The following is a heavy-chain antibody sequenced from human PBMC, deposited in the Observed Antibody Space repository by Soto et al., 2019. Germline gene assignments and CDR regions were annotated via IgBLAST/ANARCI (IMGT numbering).Heavy chain of an antibody. V-gene: IGHV1-24*01. CDR1: GYTLTELS. J-gene: IGHJ5*02. CDR2: FDPEDGET. CDR3: ATRGYDFWSGYYVGFDP. D-gene: IGHD3-3*01. Sequence: ASVKVSCKVSGYTLTELSMHWVRQAPGKGLEWMGGFDPEDGETIYAQKFQGRVTMTEDTSTDTAYMELSSLRSEDTAVYYCATRGYDFWSGYYVGFDPWGQGTLVTVSS.